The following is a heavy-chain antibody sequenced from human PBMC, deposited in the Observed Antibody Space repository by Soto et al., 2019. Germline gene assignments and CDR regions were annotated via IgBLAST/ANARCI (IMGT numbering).Heavy chain of an antibody. CDR1: GYTFTSYA. D-gene: IGHD3-22*01. J-gene: IGHJ4*02. CDR2: INAGNGNT. CDR3: ALLPKDSSGYPGEFDY. Sequence: ASVKVSWKASGYTFTSYAMHWVRHSPGQRLEWMGWINAGNGNTKYSQKFQGRVTTTRDTSASTAYMELSSLRSEDTAVYYCALLPKDSSGYPGEFDYWGQGTLVTVSS. V-gene: IGHV1-3*01.